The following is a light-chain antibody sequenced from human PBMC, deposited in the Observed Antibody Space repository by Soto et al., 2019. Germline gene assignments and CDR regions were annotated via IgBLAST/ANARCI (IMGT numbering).Light chain of an antibody. CDR2: GAS. V-gene: IGKV3-20*01. CDR3: QQYGSSPWT. CDR1: QSVSSSY. J-gene: IGKJ1*01. Sequence: EIVLTQSPGTLSLSPGERATLSCRASQSVSSSYLAWYQQKPGQAPRPLIYGASSRAIGIPDRFSGSGSGTDFTLTISRLEPEDFAVYYYQQYGSSPWTFGQGTKV.